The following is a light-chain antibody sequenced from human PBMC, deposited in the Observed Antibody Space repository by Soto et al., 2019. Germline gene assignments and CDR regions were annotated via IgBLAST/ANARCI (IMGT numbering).Light chain of an antibody. CDR1: SSDVGGYKY. Sequence: QSALTQPASVSGSPGQSITISCTGTSSDVGGYKYVSWYQHYPGKAPKLMIYDVSNRPSGVSNRFSGSKSGNTASLTISGRQAEDEADYYCSSYTSSSTYVFGTGTKLTVL. CDR2: DVS. V-gene: IGLV2-14*03. CDR3: SSYTSSSTYV. J-gene: IGLJ1*01.